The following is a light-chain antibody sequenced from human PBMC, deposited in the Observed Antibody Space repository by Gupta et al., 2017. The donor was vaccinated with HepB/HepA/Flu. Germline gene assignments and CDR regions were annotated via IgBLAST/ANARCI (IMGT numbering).Light chain of an antibody. CDR3: QAWDSRTAQV. V-gene: IGLV3-1*01. J-gene: IGLJ1*01. CDR1: KLGDKY. Sequence: SYELTQPPSVSVSPGQTASITCSGDKLGDKYACWYQQKPGQSPVLVIYQDSKRPSGIPERFSGSNSGNTATLTISGTQAMDEADYYCQAWDSRTAQVFGTGTKVTVL. CDR2: QDS.